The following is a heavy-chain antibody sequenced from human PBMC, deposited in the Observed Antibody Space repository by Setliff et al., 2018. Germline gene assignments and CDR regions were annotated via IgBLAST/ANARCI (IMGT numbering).Heavy chain of an antibody. CDR2: IYYSGST. V-gene: IGHV4-39*07. CDR3: ARKRFYYYYYYMDV. CDR1: GGSISSSSYY. Sequence: SETLSLTCTVSGGSISSSSYYWGWIRQPPGKGLEWIGSIYYSGSTYYNPSLKSRVTISVDTSKNQFSLKLSSVTAADTAVYYCARKRFYYYYYYMDVWGKGTTVTVSS. J-gene: IGHJ6*03.